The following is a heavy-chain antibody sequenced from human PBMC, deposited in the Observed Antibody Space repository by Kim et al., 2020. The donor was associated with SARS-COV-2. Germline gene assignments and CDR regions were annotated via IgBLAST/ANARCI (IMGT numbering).Heavy chain of an antibody. CDR3: ARLEYSSGWYGELYYFDY. D-gene: IGHD6-19*01. CDR1: GGSISSYY. CDR2: IYTSGST. V-gene: IGHV4-4*07. Sequence: SETLSLTCTVSGGSISSYYWSWIRQPAGKGLEWIGRIYTSGSTNYNPSLKSRVTMSVDTSKNQFSLKLSSVTAADTAVYYCARLEYSSGWYGELYYFDYWGQGTLVTVSS. J-gene: IGHJ4*02.